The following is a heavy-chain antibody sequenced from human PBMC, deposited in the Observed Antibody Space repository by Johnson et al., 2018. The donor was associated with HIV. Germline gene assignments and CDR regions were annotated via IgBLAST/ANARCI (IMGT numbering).Heavy chain of an antibody. CDR2: LNWNGGST. Sequence: VQLVESGGGVVRPGESLRLSCAASGFTFDDYGMSWVRQAPGKGLEWVSGLNWNGGSTDYADSVKGRFPVSRDNAKNSLYLQMNSLRVEDTAFYYCARGKGAAVGLDAFDIWGQGTMVIVSS. D-gene: IGHD6-13*01. J-gene: IGHJ3*02. CDR1: GFTFDDYG. CDR3: ARGKGAAVGLDAFDI. V-gene: IGHV3-20*04.